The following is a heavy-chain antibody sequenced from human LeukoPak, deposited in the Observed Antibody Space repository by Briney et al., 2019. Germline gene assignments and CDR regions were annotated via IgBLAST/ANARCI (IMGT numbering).Heavy chain of an antibody. CDR1: GYTFTSYD. Sequence: ASVKVSCKASGYTFTSYDINWVRQATGQGVEWMGWMNPNSGNTGYAQKFQGRVTTTRNTSISTAYMELSSLRSEDTAVYYCARGTRGLPIYCYYYMDVWGKGTTVTVPS. J-gene: IGHJ6*03. CDR2: MNPNSGNT. D-gene: IGHD3-10*01. CDR3: ARGTRGLPIYCYYYMDV. V-gene: IGHV1-8*03.